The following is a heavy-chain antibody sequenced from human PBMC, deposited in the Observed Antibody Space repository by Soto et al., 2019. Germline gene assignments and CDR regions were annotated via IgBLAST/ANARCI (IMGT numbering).Heavy chain of an antibody. CDR3: TTPLRFFFWLSWFYNYDGMDV. V-gene: IGHV3-49*03. CDR1: GFTFGDYA. CDR2: IRSKAYGGTT. J-gene: IGHJ6*04. Sequence: GGSLRLSCTASGFTFGDYAMSWFRQAPGKGLEWVGFIRSKAYGGTTEYAASVKGRFTISRDDSKSIAYLQMNSLKTEDTAVFYCTTPLRFFFWLSWFYNYDGMDVGAKGTTVTVP. D-gene: IGHD3-3*01.